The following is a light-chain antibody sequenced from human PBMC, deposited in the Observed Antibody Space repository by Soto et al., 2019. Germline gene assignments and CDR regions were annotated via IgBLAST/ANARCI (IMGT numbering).Light chain of an antibody. CDR3: QQYGSSPYT. Sequence: EIVLTQSPATLSLSPGERATLSCGASQSVSSSYLAWYQQKPGLGPRLLIYDASSRATGIPDRFSGSGSGTDFTLTISRLEPEDFAVYYCQQYGSSPYTFGHGTKLEIK. CDR2: DAS. CDR1: QSVSSSY. V-gene: IGKV3D-20*01. J-gene: IGKJ2*01.